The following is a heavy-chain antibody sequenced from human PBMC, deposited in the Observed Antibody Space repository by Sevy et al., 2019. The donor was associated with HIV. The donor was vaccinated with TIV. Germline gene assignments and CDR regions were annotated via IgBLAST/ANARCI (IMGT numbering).Heavy chain of an antibody. CDR3: ARGRGYDYVWGSYRYTYFDY. J-gene: IGHJ4*02. D-gene: IGHD3-16*02. CDR2: INHSGST. V-gene: IGHV4-34*01. Sequence: SETLSLTCAVYGGSFSGYYWSWIRQPPGKGLEWIGEINHSGSTNYNPALKSRVTISVDTSKNQFSLKLSSVTAADTAVYYCARGRGYDYVWGSYRYTYFDYWGQGTLVTVSS. CDR1: GGSFSGYY.